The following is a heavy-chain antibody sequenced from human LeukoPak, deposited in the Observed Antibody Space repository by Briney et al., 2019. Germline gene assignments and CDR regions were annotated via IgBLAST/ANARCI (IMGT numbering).Heavy chain of an antibody. Sequence: SVKVSCKASGGTFSSYAISWVRQAPGQGLEWMGRIIPILGIANYAQKFQGRVTITADKSTSTAYMELSSLRSEDTAVYYCAREASCYTLHSSSCPLDYWGQGTLVTVSS. J-gene: IGHJ4*02. D-gene: IGHD2-2*02. CDR1: GGTFSSYA. CDR3: AREASCYTLHSSSCPLDY. V-gene: IGHV1-69*04. CDR2: IIPILGIA.